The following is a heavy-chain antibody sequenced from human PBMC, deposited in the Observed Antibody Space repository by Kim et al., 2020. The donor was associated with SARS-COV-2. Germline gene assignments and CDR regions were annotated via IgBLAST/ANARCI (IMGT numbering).Heavy chain of an antibody. J-gene: IGHJ4*02. CDR2: CFHSGNT. D-gene: IGHD5-18*01. V-gene: IGHV4-39*01. CDR3: GSLIRYPYGD. CDR1: GGSISRCPYY. Sequence: SETLSLTCNVSGGSISRCPYYWGWIRQPTGKRLEWIVSCFHSGNTYYNPSLRGRVTISVDTSQNQFSLRLSSVTAADTGVYYCGSLIRYPYGDWGQGTLVAVSS.